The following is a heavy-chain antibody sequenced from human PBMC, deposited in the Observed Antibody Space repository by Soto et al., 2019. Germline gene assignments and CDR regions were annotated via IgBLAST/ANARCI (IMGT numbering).Heavy chain of an antibody. D-gene: IGHD3-22*01. Sequence: GGSLRLSCAASGFTFSSYSMNWVRQAPGKGLEWVSSISSSSSYIYYADSVKGRFTISRDNAKNSLYLQVNSLRAEDTAVYYCAREWGYDSSLGAFDIWGQGTMVTV. CDR2: ISSSSSYI. CDR3: AREWGYDSSLGAFDI. CDR1: GFTFSSYS. J-gene: IGHJ3*02. V-gene: IGHV3-21*01.